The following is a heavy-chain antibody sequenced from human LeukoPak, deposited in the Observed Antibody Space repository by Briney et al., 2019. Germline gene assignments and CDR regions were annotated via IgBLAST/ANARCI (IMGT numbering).Heavy chain of an antibody. CDR2: IYTSGNT. CDR1: GGSISSSSYY. Sequence: SETLSLTCTVSGGSISSSSYYWGWIRQPPGKGLEWIGSIYTSGNTNYNPSLKSRVTMSVDTSKNQFSLKLSSVTAADTAVYYCAREKSSGLFYFDYWGQGTLVTVSS. J-gene: IGHJ4*02. V-gene: IGHV4-39*07. CDR3: AREKSSGLFYFDY. D-gene: IGHD6-19*01.